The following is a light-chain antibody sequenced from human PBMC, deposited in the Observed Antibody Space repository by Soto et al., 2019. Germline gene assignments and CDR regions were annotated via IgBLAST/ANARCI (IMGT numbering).Light chain of an antibody. J-gene: IGKJ4*01. CDR2: DAS. V-gene: IGKV3-20*01. Sequence: EIVLTQSPGTLSLSPGERATLSCRASQSVRNNYLAWYQQKPGQAPRLLIYDASSRATGIPDRFSGIGSGTDFTLTISSLEPEDFAVYYCQQYGSSPDTFGGGTKVEIK. CDR1: QSVRNNY. CDR3: QQYGSSPDT.